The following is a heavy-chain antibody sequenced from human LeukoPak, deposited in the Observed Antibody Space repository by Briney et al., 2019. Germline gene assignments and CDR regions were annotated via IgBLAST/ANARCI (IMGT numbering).Heavy chain of an antibody. Sequence: PSETLSLTCAVYDGSFSGYYWSWVRQPPGKGLEWIGEIYHSGSTNYNPSLKSRVTISVDKSKNQFSLKLSSVTAADTAVYYCAREGSSGYYYSSTWGQGTLVTVSS. D-gene: IGHD3-22*01. CDR2: IYHSGST. J-gene: IGHJ5*02. CDR1: DGSFSGYY. V-gene: IGHV4-34*01. CDR3: AREGSSGYYYSST.